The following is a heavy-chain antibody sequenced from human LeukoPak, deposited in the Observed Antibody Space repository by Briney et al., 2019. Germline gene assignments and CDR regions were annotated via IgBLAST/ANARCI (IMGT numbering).Heavy chain of an antibody. CDR2: INPNSGGT. V-gene: IGHV1-2*04. Sequence: ASVKVSCKASGYTFTGYYMHWVRQAPGQGLEWMGWINPNSGGTNYAQKFQGWVTMTRDTSISTAYMELSRLRSDDTAVYYCARDTYYYDSGSYYLLDYWGQGTLVTVSS. D-gene: IGHD3-10*01. CDR3: ARDTYYYDSGSYYLLDY. J-gene: IGHJ4*02. CDR1: GYTFTGYY.